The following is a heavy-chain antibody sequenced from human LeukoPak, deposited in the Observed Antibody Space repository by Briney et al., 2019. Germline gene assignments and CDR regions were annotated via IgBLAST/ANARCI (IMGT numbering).Heavy chain of an antibody. CDR2: ISSDESRT. CDR1: GFTFSSSW. Sequence: PGGSLRLSCAASGFTFSSSWMHWVRQAPGKGLVWVSRISSDESRTNYADSVKGRFTISRDNAKTTVYLQIKRERGEDAAVYYCTRVRAVAGTEVRYYCDYWGQGTLVTVSS. V-gene: IGHV3-74*01. D-gene: IGHD6-19*01. J-gene: IGHJ4*02. CDR3: TRVRAVAGTEVRYYCDY.